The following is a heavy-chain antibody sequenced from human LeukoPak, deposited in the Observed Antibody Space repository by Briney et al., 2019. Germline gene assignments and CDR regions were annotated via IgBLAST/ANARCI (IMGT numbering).Heavy chain of an antibody. D-gene: IGHD5-12*01. V-gene: IGHV3-33*01. J-gene: IGHJ4*02. Sequence: GGSLRLSCAASGFTSSSYGMHWVRQAPGKGLEWVAVIWYDGSNKYCADSVKGRFTISRDNSKNTLYLQMNSLRAEDTAVYYCARSSGLRLEIDYWGQGTLVTVSS. CDR2: IWYDGSNK. CDR1: GFTSSSYG. CDR3: ARSSGLRLEIDY.